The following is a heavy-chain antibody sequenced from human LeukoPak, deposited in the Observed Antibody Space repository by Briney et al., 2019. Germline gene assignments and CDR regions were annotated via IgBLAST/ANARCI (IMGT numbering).Heavy chain of an antibody. CDR3: ARGGLEQWRGYYFDY. CDR1: GFTFSSYG. J-gene: IGHJ4*02. CDR2: ISAYNGNT. Sequence: PGGSLRLSCAASGFTFSSYGISWVRQAPGQGLEWMGWISAYNGNTNYARKLQGRVTMTTDTSTSTAYMELRSLRSDDTAVYYCARGGLEQWRGYYFDYWGQGTLVTVSS. V-gene: IGHV1-18*01. D-gene: IGHD6-19*01.